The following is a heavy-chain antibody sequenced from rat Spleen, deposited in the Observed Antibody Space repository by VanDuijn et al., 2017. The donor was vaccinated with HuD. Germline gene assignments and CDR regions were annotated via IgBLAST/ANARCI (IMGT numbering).Heavy chain of an antibody. CDR3: ARRGYRYNYFDY. D-gene: IGHD1-5*01. CDR1: GFTFSGYA. CDR2: IIYDGSSA. V-gene: IGHV5-17*01. J-gene: IGHJ2*01. Sequence: EVQLVESGGGLVQPGRSLKLSCAASGFTFSGYAMAWVRQAPKKGLEWVATIIYDGSSAYYRDSVKGRFTISRDNAKNTQYLQMDSLRSEDTATYYCARRGYRYNYFDYWGQGVMVTVSS.